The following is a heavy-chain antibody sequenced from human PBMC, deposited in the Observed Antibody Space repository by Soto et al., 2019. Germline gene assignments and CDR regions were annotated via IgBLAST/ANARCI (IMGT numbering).Heavy chain of an antibody. CDR1: GFTFSSYA. CDR3: ARDQTDLLDYGSGSYYPTPYY. J-gene: IGHJ4*02. CDR2: ISYDGSNK. Sequence: GGSLRLSCAASGFTFSSYAMHWVRQAPGKGLEWVAVISYDGSNKYYADSVKGRFTISRDNSKNTLYLQMNSLRAEDTAVYYCARDQTDLLDYGSGSYYPTPYYWGQGTLVTVSS. D-gene: IGHD3-10*01. V-gene: IGHV3-30-3*01.